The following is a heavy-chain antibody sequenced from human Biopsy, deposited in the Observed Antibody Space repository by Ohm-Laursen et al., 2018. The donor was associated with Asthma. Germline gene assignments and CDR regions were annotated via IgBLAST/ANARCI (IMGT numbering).Heavy chain of an antibody. J-gene: IGHJ4*02. CDR3: ARGVSSGWSHYYFDY. CDR2: IYSDGTS. CDR1: GFTVSRDH. V-gene: IGHV3-53*01. Sequence: SLRLSCTASGFTVSRDHMFWVRQAPGKGLEWVSVIYSDGTSHTADSVRGRFTISRDFSKNTLHLQMHSLRVEDTAVYYCARGVSSGWSHYYFDYWGQGTLVTVSS. D-gene: IGHD6-19*01.